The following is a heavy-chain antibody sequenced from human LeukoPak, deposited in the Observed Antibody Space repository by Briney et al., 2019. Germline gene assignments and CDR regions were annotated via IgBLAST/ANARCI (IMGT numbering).Heavy chain of an antibody. D-gene: IGHD5-24*01. Sequence: GASVKVSCKASGYTLTDHHLIWVRQAPGQGLEWMGRIRPNSGGIKYAQEFQGRVTMTRDTSISTAYMELTSLTSDDTAIYYCARDPVDGYSHYDFWGQGTLVTVSS. V-gene: IGHV1-2*06. CDR3: ARDPVDGYSHYDF. CDR2: IRPNSGGI. CDR1: GYTLTDHH. J-gene: IGHJ4*02.